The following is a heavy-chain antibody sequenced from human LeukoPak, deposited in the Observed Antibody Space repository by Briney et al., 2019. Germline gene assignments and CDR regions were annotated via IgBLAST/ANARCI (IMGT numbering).Heavy chain of an antibody. D-gene: IGHD3-10*01. J-gene: IGHJ5*02. CDR3: ARAITMVRGVIIPGYNWFDP. CDR2: INPSGGST. CDR1: GYSFTSYG. Sequence: GASVKVSCKASGYSFTSYGIHWVRQAPGQGLEWMGIINPSGGSTTYAQNFQGRVTMTGDTSTGAVYMELSSLRSDDTAVYYCARAITMVRGVIIPGYNWFDPWGQGTLVTVSS. V-gene: IGHV1-46*01.